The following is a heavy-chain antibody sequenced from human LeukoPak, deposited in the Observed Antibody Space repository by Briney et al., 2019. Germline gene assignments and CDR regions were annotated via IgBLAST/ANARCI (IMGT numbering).Heavy chain of an antibody. J-gene: IGHJ4*02. V-gene: IGHV3-13*01. Sequence: GGSLRLSCPASGFTFSAYDMHWVRQAPGEGLEWVSAFHTDGGIYYLDSVKGRFTISREDAKNSLYLQMHTLRAGDTAVYYCARGSGPGVTTIDSWGQGTLVIVSS. D-gene: IGHD4-17*01. CDR1: GFTFSAYD. CDR3: ARGSGPGVTTIDS. CDR2: FHTDGGI.